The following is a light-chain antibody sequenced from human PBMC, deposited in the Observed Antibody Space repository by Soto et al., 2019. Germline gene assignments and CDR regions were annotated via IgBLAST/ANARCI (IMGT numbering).Light chain of an antibody. V-gene: IGKV3-20*01. J-gene: IGKJ2*01. Sequence: VLPQSPDTLSLSPGDRVTLSCRASQSVRSTFLAWYQQKPGQAPRPLIYGASNRATGIPDRFSGSASGTDFTLTISRLEPDDSAVYYCQQYHDSPMNTFGQGTKLEIK. CDR3: QQYHDSPMNT. CDR2: GAS. CDR1: QSVRSTF.